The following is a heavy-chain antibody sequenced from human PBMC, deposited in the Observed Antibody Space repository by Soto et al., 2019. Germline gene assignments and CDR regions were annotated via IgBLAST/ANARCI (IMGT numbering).Heavy chain of an antibody. CDR1: GDSISSSNW. J-gene: IGHJ6*02. Sequence: NPSETLSLTCAVSGDSISSSNWWTWVRQPPGKGLEWIGDIYHTGITNLVDTSKNQFSLKLTSVTAADTAVYYCARYSASGLYYYFGMDVWGQGTTVTVSS. D-gene: IGHD6-13*01. CDR3: ARYSASGLYYYFGMDV. CDR2: IYHTGIT. V-gene: IGHV4-4*02.